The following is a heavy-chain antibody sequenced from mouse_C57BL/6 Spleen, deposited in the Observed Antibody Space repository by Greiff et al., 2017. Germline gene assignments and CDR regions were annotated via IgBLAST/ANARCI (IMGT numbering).Heavy chain of an antibody. CDR1: GYTFTDYE. D-gene: IGHD5-1*01. Sequence: VQLQQSGAELVRPGASVTLSCKASGYTFTDYEMHWVKQTPVHGLEWIGAIDPETGGTAYNQKFKGKAILTADKSSSTAYMELRSLTSEDSAVYYCTRYLLSSWFAYWGQGTLVTVSA. V-gene: IGHV1-15*01. J-gene: IGHJ3*01. CDR2: IDPETGGT. CDR3: TRYLLSSWFAY.